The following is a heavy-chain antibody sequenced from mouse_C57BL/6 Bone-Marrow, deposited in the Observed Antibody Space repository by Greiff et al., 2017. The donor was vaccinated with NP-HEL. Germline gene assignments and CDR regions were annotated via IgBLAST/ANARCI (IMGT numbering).Heavy chain of an antibody. CDR3: ARPSYYYGSSDYCYFDV. D-gene: IGHD1-1*01. CDR1: GFSLSTFGMG. V-gene: IGHV8-8*01. Sequence: ESGPGILQPSQTLSLTCSFSGFSLSTFGMGVGWIRQPSGKGLEWLAHIWWDDDKYYNPALKSRLTISKDTSKNQVFLKIANVDTAATATYYFARPSYYYGSSDYCYFDVWGTGTTVTVSS. CDR2: IWWDDDK. J-gene: IGHJ1*03.